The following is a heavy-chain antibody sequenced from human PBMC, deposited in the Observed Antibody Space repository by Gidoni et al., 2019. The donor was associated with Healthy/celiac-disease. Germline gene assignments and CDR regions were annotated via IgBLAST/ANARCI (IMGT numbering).Heavy chain of an antibody. CDR2: INPNSGGT. D-gene: IGHD2-21*02. J-gene: IGHJ4*02. V-gene: IGHV1-2*04. CDR3: ARGSLLAYCGGDCSSGADY. Sequence: QAQLVQSGAEVKKPGASVKVSCKASGYTFTGYYLHWVRQAPGQGLEWMGWINPNSGGTNYAQKFQGWVTMTRDTSISTAYMELSRLRSDDTAVYYCARGSLLAYCGGDCSSGADYWGQGTLVTVSS. CDR1: GYTFTGYY.